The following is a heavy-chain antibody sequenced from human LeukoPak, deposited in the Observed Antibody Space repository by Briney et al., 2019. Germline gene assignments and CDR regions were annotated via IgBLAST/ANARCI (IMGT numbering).Heavy chain of an antibody. CDR3: AKGVYYYDSSGYYYTYYFDY. J-gene: IGHJ4*02. Sequence: GGSLRLSCAASGFTFSTYAMSWVRQAPGKGLELVSAISGSGGSTYYADSVKGRFTISRDNSKNTLYLQMNSLRAEDTAVYYCAKGVYYYDSSGYYYTYYFDYWGQGTLVTVSS. D-gene: IGHD3-22*01. V-gene: IGHV3-23*01. CDR1: GFTFSTYA. CDR2: ISGSGGST.